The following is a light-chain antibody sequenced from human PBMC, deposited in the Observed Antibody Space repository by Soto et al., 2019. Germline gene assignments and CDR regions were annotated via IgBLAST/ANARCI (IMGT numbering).Light chain of an antibody. J-gene: IGKJ1*01. CDR2: GAS. CDR1: QSVSSN. CDR3: QQYNNWPVT. V-gene: IGKV3-15*01. Sequence: EIVMTQSPATLSVSPGEGATLSCRAGQSVSSNLAWYQHKPGQAPRLLIFGASTRATGIPARFSARGSGAQFTLTISSLQSEDFAVYYCQQYNNWPVTFGQGTKVDIK.